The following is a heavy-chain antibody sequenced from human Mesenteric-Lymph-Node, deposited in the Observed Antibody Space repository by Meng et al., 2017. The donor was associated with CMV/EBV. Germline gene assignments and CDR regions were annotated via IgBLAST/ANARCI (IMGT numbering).Heavy chain of an antibody. J-gene: IGHJ4*02. Sequence: GGSLRLSCAASGFTFSSYGMHWVRQAPGKGLEWVAVIWYDGSNKYYADSVKGRFTISRDNARNSLYLQMNGLRAEDTAVYYCARGRASGYYYILDYWGQGTLVTVSS. D-gene: IGHD3-22*01. CDR2: IWYDGSNK. V-gene: IGHV3-33*01. CDR3: ARGRASGYYYILDY. CDR1: GFTFSSYG.